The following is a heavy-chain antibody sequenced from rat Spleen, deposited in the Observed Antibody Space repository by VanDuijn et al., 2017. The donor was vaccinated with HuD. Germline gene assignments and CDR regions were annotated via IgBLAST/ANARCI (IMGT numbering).Heavy chain of an antibody. V-gene: IGHV5-19*01. CDR1: GFTFTSYD. J-gene: IGHJ1*01. Sequence: EVQLVESDGGLVQPGRSLKLSCAASGFTFTSYDIAWVRQAPTKGLEWVASISPSGGSTYYRDSVKGRFTISRDHAKSTLYLQMDSLRSEDTATYYCATSPYYWYFDFWGPGTMVTVSS. CDR2: ISPSGGST. CDR3: ATSPYYWYFDF.